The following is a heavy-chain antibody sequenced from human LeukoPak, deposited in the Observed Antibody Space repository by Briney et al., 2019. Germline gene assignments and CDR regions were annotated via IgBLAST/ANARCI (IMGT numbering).Heavy chain of an antibody. CDR2: IYYSGST. CDR3: ARLVVVPAAMRLYYYMDV. J-gene: IGHJ6*03. Sequence: SETLSLTCTVSGGSISSYYWSWIRQPPGKGLEWIGYIYYSGSTNYNPSLKCRVTISVDTSKNQFSLKLSSVTAADTAVYYCARLVVVPAAMRLYYYMDVWGKGTTVTISS. CDR1: GGSISSYY. D-gene: IGHD2-2*01. V-gene: IGHV4-59*08.